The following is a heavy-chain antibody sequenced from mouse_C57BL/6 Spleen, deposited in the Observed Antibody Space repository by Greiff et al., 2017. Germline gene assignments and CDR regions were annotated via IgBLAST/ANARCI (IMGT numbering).Heavy chain of an antibody. CDR3: TGNYGSSYEPPFAY. CDR2: IRLKSDNYAT. V-gene: IGHV6-3*01. D-gene: IGHD1-1*01. CDR1: GFTFSNYW. Sequence: EVQGVESGGGLVQPGGSMKLSCVASGFTFSNYWMNWVRQSPEKGLEWVAQIRLKSDNYATHYAESVKGRFTISRDDSKSSVYLQMNNLRAEDTGIYYCTGNYGSSYEPPFAYWGQGTLVTVSA. J-gene: IGHJ3*01.